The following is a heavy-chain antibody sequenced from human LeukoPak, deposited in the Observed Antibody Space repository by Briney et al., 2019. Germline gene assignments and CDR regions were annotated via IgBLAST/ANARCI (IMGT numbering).Heavy chain of an antibody. Sequence: GGSLRLSCAASGFTFSNAWMSWVRQAPGKGLEWVIRIKSKTDGGTTDYAAPVKGRFTISRDESKNTLYLQMNSLKTEDTAVYYCASTLWFGDGGPSDDAFDIWGQGTMVTVSS. J-gene: IGHJ3*02. CDR1: GFTFSNAW. D-gene: IGHD3-10*01. CDR3: ASTLWFGDGGPSDDAFDI. CDR2: IKSKTDGGTT. V-gene: IGHV3-15*01.